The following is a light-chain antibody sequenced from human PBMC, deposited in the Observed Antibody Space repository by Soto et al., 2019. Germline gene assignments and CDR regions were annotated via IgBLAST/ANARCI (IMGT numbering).Light chain of an antibody. CDR2: SDN. CDR3: AAWDDSLSGFYV. J-gene: IGLJ1*01. CDR1: SSNIGSNT. V-gene: IGLV1-44*01. Sequence: QSVLTQPPSASGTPGQRVTISCSGSSSNIGSNTVSWYQQVPGTAPKLLIYSDNQRPSGVPDRFSGSRSGTSASLAISGLQSEDEADYYCAAWDDSLSGFYVFGTGTKVTVL.